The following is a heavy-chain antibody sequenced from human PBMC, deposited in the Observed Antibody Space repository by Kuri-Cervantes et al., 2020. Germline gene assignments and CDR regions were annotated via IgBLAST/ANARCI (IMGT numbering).Heavy chain of an antibody. J-gene: IGHJ4*02. Sequence: GGSLRLSCEASGFNFDSYTMNWVRQAPGKGLEWLSYITTKSTNIHYADSVKGRFTISRDNSKNTLYLQMNSLRAEDTAVYYCAKVRCCGNSFFDYWGQGTLVTVSS. CDR2: ITTKSTNI. CDR1: GFNFDSYT. CDR3: AKVRCCGNSFFDY. V-gene: IGHV3-48*01. D-gene: IGHD4-23*01.